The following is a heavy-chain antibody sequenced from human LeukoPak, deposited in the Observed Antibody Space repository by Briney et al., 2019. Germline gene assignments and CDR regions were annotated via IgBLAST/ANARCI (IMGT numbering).Heavy chain of an antibody. J-gene: IGHJ4*02. Sequence: GESLKISCKASGYSLGSYWISWVRQMPGKGREYMGRIDPSDSYTNFSPSFQGHVTISADKSIRTAYLQWSSLKASDTAMYYCARSVSYGSGSYSLYWGQGTLVTVSS. V-gene: IGHV5-10-1*01. D-gene: IGHD3-10*01. CDR1: GYSLGSYW. CDR3: ARSVSYGSGSYSLY. CDR2: IDPSDSYT.